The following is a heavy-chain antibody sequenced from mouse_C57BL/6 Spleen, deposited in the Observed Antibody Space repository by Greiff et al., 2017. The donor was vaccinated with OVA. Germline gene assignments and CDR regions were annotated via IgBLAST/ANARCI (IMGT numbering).Heavy chain of an antibody. V-gene: IGHV1-63*01. CDR2: IYPGGGYT. D-gene: IGHD2-4*01. CDR3: ARSGYDYDYFDY. CDR1: GYTFTNYW. J-gene: IGHJ2*01. Sequence: QVQLKQSGAELVRPGTSVKMSCKASGYTFTNYWIGWAKQRPGHGLEWIGDIYPGGGYTNYNEKFKGKATLTADKSSSTAYMQFSSLTSEDSAIYYCARSGYDYDYFDYWGQGTTLTVSS.